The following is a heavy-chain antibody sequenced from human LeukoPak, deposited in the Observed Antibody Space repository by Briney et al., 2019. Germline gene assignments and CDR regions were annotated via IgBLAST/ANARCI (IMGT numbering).Heavy chain of an antibody. D-gene: IGHD5-24*01. Sequence: GESLKISCKGSGYTFTTYWIGWVRQIPGKGLEWMGIIYPGDSDTRYSPSFQGQVTISADKSISTAYLQWSSLKASDTAMYYCARRRDGYNYEWFDPWGQGTLVTVSS. CDR2: IYPGDSDT. V-gene: IGHV5-51*01. CDR1: GYTFTTYW. CDR3: ARRRDGYNYEWFDP. J-gene: IGHJ5*02.